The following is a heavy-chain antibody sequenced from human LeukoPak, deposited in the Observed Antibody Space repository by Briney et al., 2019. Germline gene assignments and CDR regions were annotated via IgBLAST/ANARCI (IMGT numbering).Heavy chain of an antibody. V-gene: IGHV3-30-3*01. J-gene: IGHJ4*02. CDR1: GFTFSSYA. D-gene: IGHD4-17*01. CDR3: ARDGAPPSPMTTVTNLDY. Sequence: GGSLRLSCAASGFTFSSYAMHWVRQAPGKGLEWVAVISYDGSNNYYADSVKGRFTISRDNSKNTLYLQMNSLRAEDTAVYYCARDGAPPSPMTTVTNLDYWGQGTLVTVSS. CDR2: ISYDGSNN.